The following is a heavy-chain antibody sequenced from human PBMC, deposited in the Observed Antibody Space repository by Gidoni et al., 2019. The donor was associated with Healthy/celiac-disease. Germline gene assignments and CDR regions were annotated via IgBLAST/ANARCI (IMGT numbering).Heavy chain of an antibody. V-gene: IGHV3-48*03. CDR1: GFPFSSYE. CDR2: ISSRGSTI. J-gene: IGHJ3*02. Sequence: EVQLVESGGGLVQPGGSLRLSCAASGFPFSSYEMNWVRQAPGKGLEWFSYISSRGSTIYYADSVKGRFTISRDNAKNSLYLQMNSLRAEDTAVYYCARDNIGTTGHDAFDIWGQGTMVTVSS. D-gene: IGHD1-1*01. CDR3: ARDNIGTTGHDAFDI.